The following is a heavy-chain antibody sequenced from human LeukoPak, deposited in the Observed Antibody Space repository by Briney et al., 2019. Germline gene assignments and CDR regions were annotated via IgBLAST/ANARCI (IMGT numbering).Heavy chain of an antibody. CDR3: ARGRYSFAY. CDR1: GGSFSGYY. D-gene: IGHD5-18*01. J-gene: IGHJ4*02. Sequence: SETLSLTRAVYGGSFSGYYWSWIRQPPGKGLEWIGEINHSGSTNYNPSLKSRVTISVDTSKNQFSLNLRSVTAADTAVYYCARGRYSFAYWGQGTLVTVSS. CDR2: INHSGST. V-gene: IGHV4-34*01.